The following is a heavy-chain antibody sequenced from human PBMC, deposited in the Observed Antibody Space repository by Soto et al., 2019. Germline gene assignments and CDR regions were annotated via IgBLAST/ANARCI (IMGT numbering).Heavy chain of an antibody. CDR3: ASALVGATNLHYYYGMDV. D-gene: IGHD1-26*01. V-gene: IGHV4-34*01. CDR2: INHSGST. CDR1: GGSFSDYY. J-gene: IGHJ6*02. Sequence: PSETLSLTCTVSGGSFSDYYWSWIRQPPGKGLEWIGEINHSGSTNYNPSLKSRVTISVDTSKNQFSLKLSSVTAADTGVYYCASALVGATNLHYYYGMDVWGQGTTVTVSS.